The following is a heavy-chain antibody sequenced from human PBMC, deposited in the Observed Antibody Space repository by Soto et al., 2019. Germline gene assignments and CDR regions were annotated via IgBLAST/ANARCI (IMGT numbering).Heavy chain of an antibody. D-gene: IGHD1-26*01. CDR2: IIPIFGTA. V-gene: IGHV1-69*13. CDR1: GGTFSSYA. CDR3: ARYRYSGSSTHYYYYGMDV. Sequence: GASVKVSCKASGGTFSSYAISWVRQAPGQGLEWMGGIIPIFGTANYAQKFQGRVTITADESTSTAYMELSSLRSEDTAVYYCARYRYSGSSTHYYYYGMDVWGQGTTVTVSS. J-gene: IGHJ6*02.